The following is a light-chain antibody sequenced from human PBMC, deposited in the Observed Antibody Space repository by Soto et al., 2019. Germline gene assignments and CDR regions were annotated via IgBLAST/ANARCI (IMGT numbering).Light chain of an antibody. J-gene: IGLJ1*01. CDR1: NNDVGGYKG. V-gene: IGLV2-18*02. CDR2: EVS. CDR3: FSYTGRDTYV. Sequence: QSVLTQAPSVAWSPGQSVTISCTGTNNDVGGYKGVSWYQQSPGTAPKLIIYEVSNRPSGVPGRFSGSKSGNTASLTISGLQAEDEADYYCFSYTGRDTYVFGPGTKVTVL.